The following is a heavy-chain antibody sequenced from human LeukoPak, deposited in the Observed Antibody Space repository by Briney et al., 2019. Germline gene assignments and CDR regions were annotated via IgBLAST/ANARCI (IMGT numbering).Heavy chain of an antibody. V-gene: IGHV4-39*01. J-gene: IGHJ4*02. D-gene: IGHD2-15*01. CDR2: IFYSGST. Sequence: SETLSLTCTVSGGSISSISDYWGWVRQPPGKGLVYIGSIFYSGSTYYSPSLKSRVTISLDTSNNQFSLKLISVTAADTAVYYCARHNYCSGGSCYSIDYWVQGTLVTVSS. CDR1: GGSISSISDY. CDR3: ARHNYCSGGSCYSIDY.